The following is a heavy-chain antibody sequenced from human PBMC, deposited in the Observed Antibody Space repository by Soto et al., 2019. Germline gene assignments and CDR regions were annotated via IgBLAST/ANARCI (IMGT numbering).Heavy chain of an antibody. D-gene: IGHD5-18*01. CDR3: ARGGRYSYGYSYYYGMDV. V-gene: IGHV1-8*01. CDR2: MNPNSGNT. Sequence: ASVKVSCKASGYTFTSYDINWVRQATGQGLEWMGWMNPNSGNTGYAQKSQGRVTMTRNTSISTAYMELSSLRSEDTAVYYCARGGRYSYGYSYYYGMDVWGQGTTVTVSS. J-gene: IGHJ6*01. CDR1: GYTFTSYD.